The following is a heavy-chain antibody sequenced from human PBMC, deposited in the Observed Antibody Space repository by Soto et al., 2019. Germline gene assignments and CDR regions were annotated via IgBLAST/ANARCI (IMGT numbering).Heavy chain of an antibody. V-gene: IGHV3-23*01. CDR2: ISAGVST. D-gene: IGHD2-2*02. J-gene: IGHJ4*02. CDR1: GVTFSDYA. CDR3: ANVPIWCSSTSCYTEGFDY. Sequence: PGGCLILSCPASGVTFSDYAMSCVRQPPGRGLEWVSFISAGVSTYYADSVKGRFTVSRANSKNTLYLQMNSLRAEDTAVYYCANVPIWCSSTSCYTEGFDYWGQGTLVTVSS.